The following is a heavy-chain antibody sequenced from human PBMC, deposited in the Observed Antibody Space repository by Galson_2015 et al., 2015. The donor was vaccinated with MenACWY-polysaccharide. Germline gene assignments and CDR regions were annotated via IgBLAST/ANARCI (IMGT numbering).Heavy chain of an antibody. CDR3: ARGGVAAGADY. CDR2: INTDGRTT. J-gene: IGHJ4*01. V-gene: IGHV3-74*01. Sequence: SLRLSCAASGFTFSNFWMHWVRQAPGKGLVWVSRINTDGRTTTYADSVKGRFTISRDDAKNTVCLQMNSLRAEDTAVYYCARGGVAAGADYWGQGTLVTVSS. CDR1: GFTFSNFW. D-gene: IGHD3-10*01.